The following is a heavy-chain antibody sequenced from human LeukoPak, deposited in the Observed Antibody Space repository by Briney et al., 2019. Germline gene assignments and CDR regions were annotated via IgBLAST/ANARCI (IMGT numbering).Heavy chain of an antibody. CDR3: ARALYYYDSSGYSGLDY. CDR2: INHSGSA. CDR1: GGSFSGYY. Sequence: SETLSLTCAVSGGSFSGYYWTWIRQPPGEGLEWIGEINHSGSANYNPSLKSRVTISVDTSKNQFSLKLSSVTAADTAVYYCARALYYYDSSGYSGLDYWGQGTLVTVSS. D-gene: IGHD3-22*01. V-gene: IGHV4-34*01. J-gene: IGHJ4*02.